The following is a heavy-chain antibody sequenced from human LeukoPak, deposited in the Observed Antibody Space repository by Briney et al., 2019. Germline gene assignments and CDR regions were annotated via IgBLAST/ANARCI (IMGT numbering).Heavy chain of an antibody. CDR3: ARDRSRFLGLCYFDY. D-gene: IGHD3-16*01. Sequence: GASVKVSCKASGYTLTGYYMHWVRQAPGQGLEWMGWINPNSGGTNYAQKFQGRVTMTRDTSISTAYMELSRLRSDDTAVYYCARDRSRFLGLCYFDYWGQGTLVTVSS. V-gene: IGHV1-2*02. J-gene: IGHJ4*02. CDR2: INPNSGGT. CDR1: GYTLTGYY.